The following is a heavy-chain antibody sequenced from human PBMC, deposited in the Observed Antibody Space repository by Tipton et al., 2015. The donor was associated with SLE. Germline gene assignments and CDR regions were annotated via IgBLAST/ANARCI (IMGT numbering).Heavy chain of an antibody. CDR1: GGSFSGYY. D-gene: IGHD3-16*01. CDR3: ARVAVGDFDY. V-gene: IGHV4-34*01. J-gene: IGHJ4*02. CDR2: IYHSGST. Sequence: TLSLTCAVYGGSFSGYYWSWIRQPPGKGLEWIGYIYHSGSTYYNPSLKSRVTISVDRSKNQFSLKLSSVTAADTAVYYCARVAVGDFDYWGQGTLVTVSS.